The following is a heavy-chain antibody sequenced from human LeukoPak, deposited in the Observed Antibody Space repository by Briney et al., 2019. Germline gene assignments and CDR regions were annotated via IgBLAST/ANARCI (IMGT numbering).Heavy chain of an antibody. CDR3: ARSLDWGLTYFDL. CDR1: GGTFSSYA. CDR2: INPSGGST. D-gene: IGHD3/OR15-3a*01. Sequence: ASVKVSCKASGGTFSSYAISWVRQAPGQGLEWMGIINPSGGSTSYAQKFQGRVTMTRDTSTSTVYIELSSLRSEDTAVYYCARSLDWGLTYFDLWGRGTLVTVSS. V-gene: IGHV1-46*01. J-gene: IGHJ2*01.